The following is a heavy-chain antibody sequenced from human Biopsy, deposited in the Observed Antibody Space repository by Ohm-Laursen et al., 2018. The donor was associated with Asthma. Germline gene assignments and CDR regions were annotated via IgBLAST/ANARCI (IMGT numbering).Heavy chain of an antibody. J-gene: IGHJ4*02. D-gene: IGHD3-9*01. Sequence: SLRLSCSAPGFMFRSFGMHWVRQAPGKGLEWVAYIFSDSGYIEYADSVKGRFTISRDNAKNSLYLQMNSLRDEDTAVYFCVRDHDWAYDHWGQGTRVSVSS. CDR3: VRDHDWAYDH. CDR2: IFSDSGYI. CDR1: GFMFRSFG. V-gene: IGHV3-48*02.